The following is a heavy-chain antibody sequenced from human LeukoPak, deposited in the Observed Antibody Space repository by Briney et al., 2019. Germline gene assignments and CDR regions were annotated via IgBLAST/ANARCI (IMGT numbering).Heavy chain of an antibody. J-gene: IGHJ6*03. CDR1: GGTFSSYA. V-gene: IGHV1-69*13. CDR3: ARGPVGASYPYYYYYYMDV. D-gene: IGHD1-26*01. Sequence: GASVKVSCKASGGTFSSYAISWVRQAPGQGLEWMGGIIPIFGTANYAQKFQGRVTITADESTSTAYMELSSLRSEDMAVYYCARGPVGASYPYYYYYYMDVWGEGTTVTVSS. CDR2: IIPIFGTA.